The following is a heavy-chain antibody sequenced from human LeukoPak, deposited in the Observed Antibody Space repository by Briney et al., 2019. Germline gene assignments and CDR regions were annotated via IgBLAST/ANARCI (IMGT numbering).Heavy chain of an antibody. D-gene: IGHD6-13*01. CDR3: ARDGVGSSWTSSGMDV. CDR1: GFTLSDYY. CDR2: ISSSGSTI. J-gene: IGHJ6*02. V-gene: IGHV3-11*01. Sequence: GGSLRLSCAASGFTLSDYYMSWIRQAPGKGLEWVSYISSSGSTIYYADSVKGRFTISRDNAKNSLYLQMNSLRAEDTAVYYCARDGVGSSWTSSGMDVWGQGTTVTVSS.